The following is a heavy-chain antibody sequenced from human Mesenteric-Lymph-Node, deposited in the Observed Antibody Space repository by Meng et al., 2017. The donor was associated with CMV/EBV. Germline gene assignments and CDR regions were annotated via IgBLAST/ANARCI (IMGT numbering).Heavy chain of an antibody. CDR3: ARDRLPYYDFWSGYYTGLVRGQEYGMDV. CDR2: ISSSGRST. J-gene: IGHJ6*02. CDR1: GFIFNTYS. Sequence: GESLKISCAASGFIFNTYSINWVRQAPGKGLEWVSCISSSGRSTYYADSVKGRFTISRDNAKNSLYLQMNSLRAEDTAVYYCARDRLPYYDFWSGYYTGLVRGQEYGMDVWGQGTTVTVSS. V-gene: IGHV3-21*01. D-gene: IGHD3-3*01.